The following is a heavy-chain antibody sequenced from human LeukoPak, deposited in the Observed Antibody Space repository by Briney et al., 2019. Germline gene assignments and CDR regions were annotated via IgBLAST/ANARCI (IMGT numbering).Heavy chain of an antibody. Sequence: SETLSLTCAVSGGSISSTNWWSWVRQPPGKGLEWIGEIYHSGSTNYNPSLKSRLTISVDKSKNQFSLELNSVTAADTAVYYCARDHWAETTIGEERWFDPWGQGTLVTVSS. V-gene: IGHV4-4*02. CDR3: ARDHWAETTIGEERWFDP. D-gene: IGHD1-7*01. CDR2: IYHSGST. CDR1: GGSISSTNW. J-gene: IGHJ5*02.